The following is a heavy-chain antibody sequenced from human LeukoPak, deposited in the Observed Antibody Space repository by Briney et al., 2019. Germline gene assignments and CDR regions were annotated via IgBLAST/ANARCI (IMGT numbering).Heavy chain of an antibody. CDR2: FYSGGDT. D-gene: IGHD3-22*01. Sequence: GGSLRLSCAVSGFTVSSNHMSWVRQAPGKGLEWVSVFYSGGDTHYADSVKGRFTISRDNSKNTLNLQMNSLRAEDTAVYYCARDPGDDSSGYYLSYFDYWGQGTLVTVSS. V-gene: IGHV3-53*01. CDR1: GFTVSSNH. J-gene: IGHJ4*02. CDR3: ARDPGDDSSGYYLSYFDY.